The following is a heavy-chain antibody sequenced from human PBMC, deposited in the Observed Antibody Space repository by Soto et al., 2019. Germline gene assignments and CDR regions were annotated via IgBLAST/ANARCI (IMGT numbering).Heavy chain of an antibody. CDR3: ARGRYGDY. V-gene: IGHV1-18*01. Sequence: QVHLVQSGAEVKKPGASVKVSCKASGYTFTSYGITLVRQAPGQGLEWMGWISAHNGNTDYAQKLQGRVIVTRDTSTSTAYMELRSLIYDDPAVYYCARGRYGDYWGQGALVTVSS. J-gene: IGHJ4*02. D-gene: IGHD1-1*01. CDR2: ISAHNGNT. CDR1: GYTFTSYG.